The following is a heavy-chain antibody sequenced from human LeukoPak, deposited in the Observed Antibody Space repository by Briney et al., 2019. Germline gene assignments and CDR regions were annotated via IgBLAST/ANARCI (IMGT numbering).Heavy chain of an antibody. J-gene: IGHJ3*02. Sequence: SETLSLTCAVAGRSISRGCYSWTWLRQPPGKGLEWMGFIYHSGSTYYIPALKSRVTISVDRSKNQFSMKLSSVTAADTAVYYCARAEWFGNAFDIWGQGTMVTVSS. CDR1: GRSISRGCYS. CDR3: ARAEWFGNAFDI. V-gene: IGHV4-30-2*01. CDR2: IYHSGST. D-gene: IGHD3-10*01.